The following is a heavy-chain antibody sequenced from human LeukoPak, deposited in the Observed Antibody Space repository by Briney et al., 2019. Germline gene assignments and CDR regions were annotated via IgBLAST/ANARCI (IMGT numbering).Heavy chain of an antibody. CDR1: GFTFSSYG. Sequence: AGGSLRLSCAASGFTFSSYGMHWVRQAPGKGLEWVAVISYDGSNKYYADSVKGRFTISRDNSKNTLYLQMNSLRAEDTAVYYCANTGLFGNYYGMDVWGQGTTVTVSS. V-gene: IGHV3-30*18. CDR2: ISYDGSNK. CDR3: ANTGLFGNYYGMDV. D-gene: IGHD2-8*02. J-gene: IGHJ6*02.